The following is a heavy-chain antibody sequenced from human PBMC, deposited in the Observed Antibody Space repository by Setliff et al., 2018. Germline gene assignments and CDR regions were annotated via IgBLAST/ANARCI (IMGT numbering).Heavy chain of an antibody. CDR1: GFTFSSYS. CDR3: ARDTYTIFGVVPSEAQAFDI. J-gene: IGHJ3*02. Sequence: GGSLRLSCAASGFTFSSYSMNWVRQAPGKGLEWVSSISSSSSYIYYADSVKGRFTISRDNAKNSLYLQMNSLRAEDTAVYYCARDTYTIFGVVPSEAQAFDIGGQGTMVTVSS. CDR2: ISSSSSYI. D-gene: IGHD3-3*01. V-gene: IGHV3-21*01.